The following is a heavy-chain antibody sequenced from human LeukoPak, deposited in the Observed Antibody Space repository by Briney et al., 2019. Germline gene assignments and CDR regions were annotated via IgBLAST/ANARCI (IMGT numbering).Heavy chain of an antibody. CDR1: GYSISSDYY. Sequence: SETLSLTCTVSGYSISSDYYWGWIRQPPGKGLEWIGSIYYSGSTYYNPSLKSRVTISVDTSKNQFSLKLSSVTAADTAVYYCARSFKAGNWFDPWGQGTLVTVSS. J-gene: IGHJ5*02. V-gene: IGHV4-38-2*02. CDR2: IYYSGST. CDR3: ARSFKAGNWFDP. D-gene: IGHD6-19*01.